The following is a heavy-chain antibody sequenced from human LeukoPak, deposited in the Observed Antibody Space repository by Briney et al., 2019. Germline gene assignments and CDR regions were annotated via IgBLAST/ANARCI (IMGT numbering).Heavy chain of an antibody. V-gene: IGHV4-39*01. J-gene: IGHJ4*02. CDR1: GGSISSRSYS. D-gene: IGHD3-10*01. Sequence: SQTLSLTCTVSGGSISSRSYSWAWVRQPPGRGLECIGSVHYSGRTYYNSSLKSRVIASIDTSKNQFSLKLRSVTAADTAVYYCARAGLLWFGELGFDYWGQGILVTVSS. CDR2: VHYSGRT. CDR3: ARAGLLWFGELGFDY.